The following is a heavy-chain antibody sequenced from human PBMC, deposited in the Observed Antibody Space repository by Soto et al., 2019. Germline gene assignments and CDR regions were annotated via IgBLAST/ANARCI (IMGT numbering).Heavy chain of an antibody. V-gene: IGHV4-4*07. CDR1: GAPISGFY. J-gene: IGHJ5*02. CDR2: IYATGTT. D-gene: IGHD1-1*01. Sequence: SETLSLTCTVSGAPISGFYWSWIRKSAGKGLEWIGRIYATGTTDYNPSLRSRVMMSVDTSKKQFSLKLRSVTAADTAVYYCVRDGTKTLRDWFDPWGQGSSVTVSS. CDR3: VRDGTKTLRDWFDP.